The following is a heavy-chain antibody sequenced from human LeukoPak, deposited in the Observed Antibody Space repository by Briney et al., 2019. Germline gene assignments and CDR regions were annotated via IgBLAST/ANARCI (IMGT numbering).Heavy chain of an antibody. Sequence: GESLKISCKGSGYSFTSYWIGWVRQVPGKGLEWMGIIYPGDSDTRYSPSFQGQVTISADKSISTAYLQWSSLKASDTAMYYCARMTYSSSLRVGYYYYYMDVWGKGTTVTVSS. CDR3: ARMTYSSSLRVGYYYYYMDV. D-gene: IGHD6-13*01. CDR1: GYSFTSYW. V-gene: IGHV5-51*01. CDR2: IYPGDSDT. J-gene: IGHJ6*03.